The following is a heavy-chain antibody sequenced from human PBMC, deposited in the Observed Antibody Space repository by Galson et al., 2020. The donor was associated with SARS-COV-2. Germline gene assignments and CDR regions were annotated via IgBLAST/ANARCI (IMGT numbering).Heavy chain of an antibody. CDR3: ARDGALRFLEWSPYYYYGMDV. V-gene: IGHV3-48*02. CDR2: ISSSSSTI. Sequence: TGGSLRLSCAASGFTFSSYSMNWVRQAPGKGLEWVSYISSSSSTIYYADSVKGRFTISRDNAKNSLYLQMNSLRDEDTAVYYCARDGALRFLEWSPYYYYGMDVWGQWTTVTVSS. J-gene: IGHJ6*02. CDR1: GFTFSSYS. D-gene: IGHD3-3*01.